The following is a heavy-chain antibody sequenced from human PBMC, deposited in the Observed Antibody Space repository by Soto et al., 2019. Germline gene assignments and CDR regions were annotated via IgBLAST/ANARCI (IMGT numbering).Heavy chain of an antibody. Sequence: QLQLVQSGAEVKKPGASVKVSCKASGYSFTSYGITWVRQAPGQGPEWLGWITAENGNTNYAQKFQGRGTMATDTSTITAYLELRGLRSDDTAVYYCARVVLEWLPTSGFDYWGQGTLVTVSS. J-gene: IGHJ4*02. CDR1: GYSFTSYG. V-gene: IGHV1-18*04. CDR3: ARVVLEWLPTSGFDY. CDR2: ITAENGNT. D-gene: IGHD3-3*01.